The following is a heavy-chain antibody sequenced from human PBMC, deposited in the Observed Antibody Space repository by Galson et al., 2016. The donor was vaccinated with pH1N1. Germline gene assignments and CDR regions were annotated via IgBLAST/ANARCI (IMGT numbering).Heavy chain of an antibody. Sequence: SLRLSCAVSGFTLSNFDMNWVRQAPGKGLEWVSYISLTGSTIYYADPVKGRFTISRDNAKNSLYLQMNSLRAEDTAVYFCARVKPHYEILTGYYEYYFDYWGQGTLVTVSS. J-gene: IGHJ4*02. V-gene: IGHV3-48*03. D-gene: IGHD3-9*01. CDR2: ISLTGSTI. CDR1: GFTLSNFD. CDR3: ARVKPHYEILTGYYEYYFDY.